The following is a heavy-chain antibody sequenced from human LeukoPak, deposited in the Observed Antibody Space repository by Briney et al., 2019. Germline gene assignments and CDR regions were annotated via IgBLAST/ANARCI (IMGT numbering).Heavy chain of an antibody. CDR3: ARDRSNSFDY. CDR1: GGSISSSSYY. CDR2: IYYSGST. V-gene: IGHV4-39*07. D-gene: IGHD2/OR15-2a*01. J-gene: IGHJ4*02. Sequence: SETLPLTCTVSGGSISSSSYYWGWIRQPPGKGLEWIGSIYYSGSTYYNPSLKSRVTISVDTSKNQFSLKLSSVTAADTAVYYCARDRSNSFDYWGQGTLVTVSS.